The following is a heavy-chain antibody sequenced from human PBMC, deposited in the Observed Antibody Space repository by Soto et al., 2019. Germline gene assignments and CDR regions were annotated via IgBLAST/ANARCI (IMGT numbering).Heavy chain of an antibody. Sequence: EVQLVESGGDLVEPGGSLRLSCVTSGFMLSSAWMSWVRQAPGKGLEWVGRIKSKTDGGARDYAAPVNGRFSISRDDSKSTLYLQMNSLRAEDTALYYCVEGWNDFWGQGTLVTVSS. CDR3: VEGWNDF. D-gene: IGHD1-1*01. CDR2: IKSKTDGGAR. J-gene: IGHJ4*02. CDR1: GFMLSSAW. V-gene: IGHV3-15*01.